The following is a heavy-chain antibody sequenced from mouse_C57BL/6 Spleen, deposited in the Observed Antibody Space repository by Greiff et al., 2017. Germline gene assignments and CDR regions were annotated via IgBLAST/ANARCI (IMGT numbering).Heavy chain of an antibody. Sequence: VMLVESGPGLVQPSQSLSITCTVSGFSLTSYGVHWVRQSPGKGLEWLGVIGSGGSTDYNAAFISRLSISKDNSKSQVFFKMNSLQADDTAIYYCASMGYYAMYYWGQGTSVTVSS. D-gene: IGHD1-1*02. J-gene: IGHJ4*01. CDR2: IGSGGST. CDR1: GFSLTSYG. CDR3: ASMGYYAMYY. V-gene: IGHV2-2*01.